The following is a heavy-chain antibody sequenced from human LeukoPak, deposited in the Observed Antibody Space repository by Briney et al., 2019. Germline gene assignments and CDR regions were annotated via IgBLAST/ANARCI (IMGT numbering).Heavy chain of an antibody. J-gene: IGHJ4*02. Sequence: GGSLRLSCAASGFTFSSYAIHWVRQAPGKGLEWVAVISYDGSNKYYADSVKGRFTISRDNSKNTLYLQMNGLRAEDTAVYYCVRGARSFDYWGQGTLVTVSS. CDR1: GFTFSSYA. CDR2: ISYDGSNK. V-gene: IGHV3-30-3*01. CDR3: VRGARSFDY.